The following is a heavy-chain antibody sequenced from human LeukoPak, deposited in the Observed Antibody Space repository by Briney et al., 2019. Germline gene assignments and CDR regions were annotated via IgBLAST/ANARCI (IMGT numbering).Heavy chain of an antibody. J-gene: IGHJ6*03. Sequence: GGSLRLSCAASGITFSNYAMSWVRQAPGKGLEWVSGISDSGDGTYYADSVKGRFTISIDNSKNTLYLQMNSLRAEDTAVYYCANYLSSSFYYYYYYMDVWGKGTTVTVSS. CDR1: GITFSNYA. D-gene: IGHD6-6*01. CDR2: ISDSGDGT. V-gene: IGHV3-23*01. CDR3: ANYLSSSFYYYYYYMDV.